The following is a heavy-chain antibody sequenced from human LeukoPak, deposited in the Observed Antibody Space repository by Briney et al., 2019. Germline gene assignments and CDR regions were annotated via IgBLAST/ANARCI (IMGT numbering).Heavy chain of an antibody. J-gene: IGHJ4*02. V-gene: IGHV3-66*01. CDR1: GFTVNSNY. CDR3: ARGYMIDY. CDR2: VYSGDRT. D-gene: IGHD5-24*01. Sequence: PAGSLRLSCAASGFTVNSNYMSWVRQAPGKGLEWVSVVYSGDRTYYADSVKGRFTISRDDSTNTLYLLMNSLRAEDTAVYYCARGYMIDYWGQGTLVTVSS.